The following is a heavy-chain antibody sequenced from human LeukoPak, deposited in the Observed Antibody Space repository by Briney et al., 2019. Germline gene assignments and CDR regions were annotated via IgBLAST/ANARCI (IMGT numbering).Heavy chain of an antibody. J-gene: IGHJ6*02. V-gene: IGHV3-9*01. CDR2: ISWNSGSI. Sequence: PGRSLRLSCAASGFTFDDYAMHWVRQAPGKGLGWVSGISWNSGSIGYADSVKGRFTISRDNAKNSLYLQMNSLRAEDTALYYCAGQWLVRNYYYYYGMDVWGQGTTVTVSS. D-gene: IGHD6-19*01. CDR1: GFTFDDYA. CDR3: AGQWLVRNYYYYYGMDV.